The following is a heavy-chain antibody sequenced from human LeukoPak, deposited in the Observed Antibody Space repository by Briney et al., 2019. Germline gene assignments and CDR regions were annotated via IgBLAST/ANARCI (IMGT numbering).Heavy chain of an antibody. V-gene: IGHV4-39*07. Sequence: SETLSLTCTVSGGSISSSSYYWGWIRQPPGKGLEWIGSIYYSGSTYYNPSLKSRVTISVDTSKNQFSLKLSSVTAADTAVYYCARGFEGSSWSHYYYYYMDVWGKGTTVTISS. CDR2: IYYSGST. CDR1: GGSISSSSYY. CDR3: ARGFEGSSWSHYYYYYMDV. J-gene: IGHJ6*03. D-gene: IGHD6-13*01.